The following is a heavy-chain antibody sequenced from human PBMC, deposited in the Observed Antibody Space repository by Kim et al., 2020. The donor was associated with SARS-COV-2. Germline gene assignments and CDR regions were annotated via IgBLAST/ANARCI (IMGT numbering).Heavy chain of an antibody. CDR1: GFTFSSYA. D-gene: IGHD6-13*01. J-gene: IGHJ4*02. Sequence: GGSLRLSCAASGFTFSSYAMHWVRQAPGKGLEWVAVISYDGSNKYYADSVKGRFTISRDNSKNTLYLQMNSLRAEDTAVYYCARALSPGIAAAGTDQANDYWGQGTLVTVSS. V-gene: IGHV3-30-3*01. CDR3: ARALSPGIAAAGTDQANDY. CDR2: ISYDGSNK.